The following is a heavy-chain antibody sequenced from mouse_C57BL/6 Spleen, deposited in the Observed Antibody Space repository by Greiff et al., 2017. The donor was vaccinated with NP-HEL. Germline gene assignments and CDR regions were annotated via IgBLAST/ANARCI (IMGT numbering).Heavy chain of an antibody. V-gene: IGHV5-16*01. Sequence: EVKVVESEGGLVQPGSSMKLSCTASGFTFSDYYMAWVRQVPEKGLEWVANINYDGSSTYYLDSLKSRFIISRDNAKNILYLQMSSLKSEDTATYYCARYYLWYFDVWGTGTTVTVSS. CDR3: ARYYLWYFDV. CDR2: INYDGSST. CDR1: GFTFSDYY. D-gene: IGHD1-1*02. J-gene: IGHJ1*03.